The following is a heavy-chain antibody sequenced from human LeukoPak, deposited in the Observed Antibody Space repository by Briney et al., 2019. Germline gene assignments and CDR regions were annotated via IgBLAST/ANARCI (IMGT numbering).Heavy chain of an antibody. CDR1: GYSFTSYW. CDR2: IDPSDSYT. V-gene: IGHV5-10-1*01. J-gene: IGHJ6*02. Sequence: GEPLKISCKGSGYSFTSYWISWVRPMLGKGLEWMRRIDPSDSYTNYSPSFQGHVTISADKSISPAYLQWSSLKASDTAMYYCARLAGDYGDYYYYGMDVWGQGTAVTVSS. D-gene: IGHD4-17*01. CDR3: ARLAGDYGDYYYYGMDV.